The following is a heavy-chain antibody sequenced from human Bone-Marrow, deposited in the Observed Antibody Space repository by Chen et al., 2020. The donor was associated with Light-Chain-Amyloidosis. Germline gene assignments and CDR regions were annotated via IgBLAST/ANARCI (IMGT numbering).Heavy chain of an antibody. J-gene: IGHJ4*02. V-gene: IGHV3-53*02. CDR3: AGMDRSGSFHFQY. CDR2: IFSGGNT. CDR1: GFTVSSNY. Sequence: EVQLVETGGGLIQPGGSLRVSCAASGFTVSSNYLSWVRQAPGKGLEWVSVIFSGGNTYYPASVKGRFTISRDNSKNTLYLQMNILRAEDTALYYCAGMDRSGSFHFQYWGQGTLVTVSS. D-gene: IGHD3-22*01.